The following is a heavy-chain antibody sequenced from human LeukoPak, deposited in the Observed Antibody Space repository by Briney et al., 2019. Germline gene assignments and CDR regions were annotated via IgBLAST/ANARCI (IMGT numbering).Heavy chain of an antibody. Sequence: SQTLSLTCAISGDSVSSNSAAWNWIRQSPSRGLEWLGRTYYRSKWYNDYAVSVKSRITINPDTSKNQFSLQLNSVTPEDTAVYYCARDLHSYAINYYYCYGMDVWGQGTTVTVSS. J-gene: IGHJ6*02. D-gene: IGHD2-8*01. CDR2: TYYRSKWYN. V-gene: IGHV6-1*01. CDR3: ARDLHSYAINYYYCYGMDV. CDR1: GDSVSSNSAA.